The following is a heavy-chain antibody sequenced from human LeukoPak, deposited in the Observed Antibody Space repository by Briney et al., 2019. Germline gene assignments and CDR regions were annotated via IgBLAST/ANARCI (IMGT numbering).Heavy chain of an antibody. J-gene: IGHJ6*04. D-gene: IGHD2-8*01. Sequence: GGSLRLSCAASGFIFSSYSINWVRQAPGKGLEGVSFISSSSTYIYYSDSVKGRFTISRDNAKNSLYLQMNSLRAEDTAVYYCARDRDMVLPPAGLDVWGRGATVTVSS. CDR1: GFIFSSYS. CDR2: ISSSSTYI. CDR3: ARDRDMVLPPAGLDV. V-gene: IGHV3-21*01.